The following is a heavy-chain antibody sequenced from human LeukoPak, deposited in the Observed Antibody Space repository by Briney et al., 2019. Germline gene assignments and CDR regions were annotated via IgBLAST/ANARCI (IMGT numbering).Heavy chain of an antibody. CDR1: GFTFSTYP. J-gene: IGHJ4*02. CDR3: AKGQVASGNTLRFDS. V-gene: IGHV3-23*01. CDR2: ISGSGGNT. D-gene: IGHD4-23*01. Sequence: PGGSLRLSCAVSGFTFSTYPMSWVCQAPGKGLEWVSSISGSGGNTYYADSVKGRFTISRDNSKNTLYMQMNSLRAEDTAVYYCAKGQVASGNTLRFDSWGQGTLVTVSS.